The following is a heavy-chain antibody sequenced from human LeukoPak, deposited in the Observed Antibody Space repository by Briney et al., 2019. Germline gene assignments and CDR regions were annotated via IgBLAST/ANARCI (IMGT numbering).Heavy chain of an antibody. D-gene: IGHD5-18*01. V-gene: IGHV3-30*18. Sequence: PGRSLRLSCAASGFTFSSYGMHWVRQAPGKGLEWVAVISYDGSNKYCADSVKGRFTISRDNSKNTLYLQMNSLRAEDTAVYYCAKDLGYSYARRYYYYGMDVWGQGTTVTVSS. CDR2: ISYDGSNK. CDR1: GFTFSSYG. J-gene: IGHJ6*02. CDR3: AKDLGYSYARRYYYYGMDV.